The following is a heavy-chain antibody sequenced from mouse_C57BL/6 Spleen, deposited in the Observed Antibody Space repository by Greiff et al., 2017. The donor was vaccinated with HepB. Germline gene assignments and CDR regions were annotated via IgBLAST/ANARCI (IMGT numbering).Heavy chain of an antibody. Sequence: VQLQQPGAELVKPGASVKLSCKASGYTFTSYWMHWVKQRPGQGLEWIGMIHPNSGSTNYNEKFKSKATLTVDKSSSTAYMQLSSLTSEDSAVYYCVRGGYDYAMDYWGQGTSVTVSS. CDR1: GYTFTSYW. CDR3: VRGGYDYAMDY. CDR2: IHPNSGST. J-gene: IGHJ4*01. D-gene: IGHD2-4*01. V-gene: IGHV1-64*01.